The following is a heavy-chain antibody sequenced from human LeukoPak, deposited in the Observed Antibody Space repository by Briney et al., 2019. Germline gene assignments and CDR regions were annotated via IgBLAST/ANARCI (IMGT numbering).Heavy chain of an antibody. CDR2: IYSGGST. CDR3: ARDERVVVPAASGDYYYGMDV. CDR1: GFTFSSYG. V-gene: IGHV3-66*01. D-gene: IGHD2-2*01. Sequence: GGSLRLSCAASGFTFSSYGMPWVRQAPGKGLEWVSVIYSGGSTYYADSVKGRFTISRDNSKNTLYLQMNSLRAEDTAVYYCARDERVVVPAASGDYYYGMDVWGQGTTVTVSS. J-gene: IGHJ6*02.